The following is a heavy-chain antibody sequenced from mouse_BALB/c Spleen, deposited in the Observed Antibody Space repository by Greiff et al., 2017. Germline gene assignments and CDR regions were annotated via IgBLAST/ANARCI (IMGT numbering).Heavy chain of an antibody. CDR3: ARYGNYVRAMDY. CDR2: ISTYYGDA. J-gene: IGHJ4*01. D-gene: IGHD2-1*01. Sequence: VKLQESGAELVRPGVSVKISCKGSGYTFTDYAMHWVKQSHAKSLEWIGVISTYYGDASYNQKFKGKATMTVDKSSSTAYMELARLTSEDSAIYYCARYGNYVRAMDYWGQGTSVTVSS. V-gene: IGHV1S137*01. CDR1: GYTFTDYA.